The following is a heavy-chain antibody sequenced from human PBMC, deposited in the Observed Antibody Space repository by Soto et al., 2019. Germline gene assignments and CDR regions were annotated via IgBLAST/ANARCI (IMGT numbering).Heavy chain of an antibody. V-gene: IGHV4-34*01. CDR3: ARHAGGTIFGVVIMAPAWFDP. J-gene: IGHJ5*02. CDR1: GGCVNGSY. Sequence: NPSDTLSLTSAACGGCVNGSYCSWIRQPPGKGLEWIGEINHSGSTNYNPSLKSRVTISVDTSKNQFSLKLSSVTAADTAVYYCARHAGGTIFGVVIMAPAWFDPWGQGTLVTVSS. D-gene: IGHD3-3*01. CDR2: INHSGST.